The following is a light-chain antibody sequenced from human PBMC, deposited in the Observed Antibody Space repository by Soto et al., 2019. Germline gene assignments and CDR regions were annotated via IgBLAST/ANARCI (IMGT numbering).Light chain of an antibody. V-gene: IGLV2-23*01. CDR2: EDS. CDR1: SSDVGSYNL. Sequence: QSALTQPASVSGSPGQSITISCTGTSSDVGSYNLVSWYQQHPGKAPKLMIYEDSKRPSGVPNRFSASKSGKTASLTISGLQAEDEADYYCCSYARSSTGVFGGGTKLTVL. J-gene: IGLJ3*02. CDR3: CSYARSSTGV.